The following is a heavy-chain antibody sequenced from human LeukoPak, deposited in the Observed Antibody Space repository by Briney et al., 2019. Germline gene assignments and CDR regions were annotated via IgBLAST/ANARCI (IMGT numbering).Heavy chain of an antibody. CDR2: FDHSGYT. CDR3: ARRKRGDSSNLDWFDP. Sequence: SETLSLTCAVSGGSINSHYWTWIRQSPEKGFEWIGYFDHSGYTNFNPSLKNRVTISSDTSKNQFSLSMTPVTPADTAVYYCARRKRGDSSNLDWFDPWGRETLVSVSS. J-gene: IGHJ5*02. V-gene: IGHV4-59*11. D-gene: IGHD3-22*01. CDR1: GGSINSHY.